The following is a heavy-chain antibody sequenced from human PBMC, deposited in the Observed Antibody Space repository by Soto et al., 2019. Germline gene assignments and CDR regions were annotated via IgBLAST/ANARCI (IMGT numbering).Heavy chain of an antibody. D-gene: IGHD3-3*01. V-gene: IGHV1-8*01. Sequence: ASVKVSCKASGYTFTSYDINWVRQATGQGLEWMGWMNPNSGNTGYAQKFQGRVTMTRNTSISTAYMELSSLGSEDTAVYYCAREDVLRFLEWPRGFDPWGQGTLVTVSS. J-gene: IGHJ5*02. CDR3: AREDVLRFLEWPRGFDP. CDR1: GYTFTSYD. CDR2: MNPNSGNT.